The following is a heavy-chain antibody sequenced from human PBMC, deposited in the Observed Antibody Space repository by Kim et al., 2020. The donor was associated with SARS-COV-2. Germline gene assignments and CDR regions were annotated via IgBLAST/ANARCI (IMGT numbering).Heavy chain of an antibody. D-gene: IGHD3-10*01. V-gene: IGHV7-4-1*02. CDR3: ARDRDPGDYYYYGVDV. J-gene: IGHJ6*02. Sequence: ASVKVSCKASGYTFTSYAMNWVRQAPGQGLEWMGWINTNTGNPTYAQGFTGRFVFSLDTSVSTAYLQISSLKAEDTAVYYCARDRDPGDYYYYGVDVWGQGTTVTVSS. CDR2: INTNTGNP. CDR1: GYTFTSYA.